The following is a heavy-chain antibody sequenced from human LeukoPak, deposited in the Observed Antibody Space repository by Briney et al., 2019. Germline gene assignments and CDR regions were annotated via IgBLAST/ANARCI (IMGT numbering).Heavy chain of an antibody. V-gene: IGHV4-30-4*01. J-gene: IGHJ5*02. D-gene: IGHD3-10*01. CDR1: GGSISSGDYY. CDR2: IYYSGST. CDR3: ARGHGTMVRGARWFDP. Sequence: SQTLSLTCTVSGGSISSGDYYWGWIRQPPGKGLEWIVYIYYSGSTYYNTSLKSRVTISVDTSKNQFSLKLSSVTAADTAVYYCARGHGTMVRGARWFDPWGQGTLVTVSS.